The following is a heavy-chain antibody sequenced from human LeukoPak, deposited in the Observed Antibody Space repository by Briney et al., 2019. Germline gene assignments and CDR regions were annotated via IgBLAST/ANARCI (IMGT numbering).Heavy chain of an antibody. Sequence: GESLEISFKGSGYSFTSYWIGWGRQRPGKGLGWMGIIYPGDSDTRYSPSFQGQVTTSADKSISTAYLQWSSLKASDTAMYYCARFIGPAAMYYFDYWGQGTLVTVSS. D-gene: IGHD2-2*01. J-gene: IGHJ4*02. CDR3: ARFIGPAAMYYFDY. CDR1: GYSFTSYW. CDR2: IYPGDSDT. V-gene: IGHV5-51*01.